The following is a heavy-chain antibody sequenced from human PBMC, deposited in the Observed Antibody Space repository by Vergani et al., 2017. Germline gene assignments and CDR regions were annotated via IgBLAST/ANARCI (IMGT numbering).Heavy chain of an antibody. CDR3: GRVADFYGLGSRLLDL. V-gene: IGHV4-59*01. CDR1: VGSMSGYY. Sequence: QVRLQESGPVLVKPSETLSLTCSVSVGSMSGYYWSGIRQPPGKELEWIGYMYHSGSTNYNPSLETRVTISGDTSKNQFSLKLNSVTAADTAVYYCGRVADFYGLGSRLLDLWGQGILVTVSS. CDR2: MYHSGST. J-gene: IGHJ5*02. D-gene: IGHD3-10*01.